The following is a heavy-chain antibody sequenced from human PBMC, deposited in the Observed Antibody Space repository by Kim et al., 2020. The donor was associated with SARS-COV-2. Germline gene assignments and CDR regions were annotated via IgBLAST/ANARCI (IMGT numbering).Heavy chain of an antibody. J-gene: IGHJ6*02. Sequence: SETLSLTFTVSGGSISSGSYYWSWIRQPAGKGLEWIGRIYTSGSTNYNPSLKSRVTISVDTSKNQFSLKLSSVTAADTAVYYFARELTLSYYYGSGSYRRDVDYYYYGMDVWGQGTTVTVSS. V-gene: IGHV4-61*02. CDR3: ARELTLSYYYGSGSYRRDVDYYYYGMDV. CDR1: GGSISSGSYY. CDR2: IYTSGST. D-gene: IGHD3-10*01.